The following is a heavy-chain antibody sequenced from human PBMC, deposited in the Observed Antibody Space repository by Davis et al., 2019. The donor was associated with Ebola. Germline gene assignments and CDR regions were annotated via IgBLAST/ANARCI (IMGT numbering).Heavy chain of an antibody. D-gene: IGHD3-22*01. J-gene: IGHJ4*02. CDR2: IYHSGST. CDR1: GGSISSGDYY. V-gene: IGHV4-30-4*08. Sequence: PSETLSLTCTVSGGSISSGDYYWSWIRQPPGKGLEWIGYIYHSGSTYYNPSLKSRVTISVDRSKNQFSLKLSSVTAADTAVYYCVRVRGVFDSSGPQYYFDYWGQGTLVTVSS. CDR3: VRVRGVFDSSGPQYYFDY.